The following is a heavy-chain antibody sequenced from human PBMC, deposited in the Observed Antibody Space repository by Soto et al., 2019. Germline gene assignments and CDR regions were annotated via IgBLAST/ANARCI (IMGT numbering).Heavy chain of an antibody. V-gene: IGHV1-69*13. CDR2: IIPIFGTA. Sequence: SVKVSCKASGGTFSSYAISWVRQAPGQGLEWMGGIIPIFGTANYAQKFQGRVTITADESTSTAYMELSSLRSEDTAVYYCARDRVFAAAGFPGYYYGMDVWGQGTTVTVSS. CDR1: GGTFSSYA. J-gene: IGHJ6*02. D-gene: IGHD6-13*01. CDR3: ARDRVFAAAGFPGYYYGMDV.